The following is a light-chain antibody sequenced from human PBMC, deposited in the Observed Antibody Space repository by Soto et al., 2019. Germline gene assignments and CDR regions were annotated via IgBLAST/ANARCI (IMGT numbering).Light chain of an antibody. CDR2: WAS. V-gene: IGKV4-1*01. Sequence: DIVMTQSPDSLAVSVGERATIKCKSSQSVLFSSNNKNYLAWYQQKPGHPPKLLMYWASTRESGVPDRFSGSGSGTDFTLTISSLQAEDVAVYYCQQYYSTPRTFGQGTKVQIK. CDR3: QQYYSTPRT. CDR1: QSVLFSSNNKNY. J-gene: IGKJ1*01.